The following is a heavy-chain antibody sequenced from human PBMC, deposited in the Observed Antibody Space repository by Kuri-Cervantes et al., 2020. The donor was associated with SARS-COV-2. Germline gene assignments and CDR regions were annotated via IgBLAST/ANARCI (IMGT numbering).Heavy chain of an antibody. CDR3: AKVKNIGLGGPFDY. CDR1: GFTFSSYG. V-gene: IGHV3-30*02. Sequence: GESLKISCAASGFTFSSYGMHWVRQAPGKGLEWVAFIRYDGSNKYYADSVKGRFTISRDNSKNTLYLQMNSLRAEDTAVYYCAKVKNIGLGGPFDYWGQGTLVTVSS. CDR2: IRYDGSNK. D-gene: IGHD2-21*01. J-gene: IGHJ4*02.